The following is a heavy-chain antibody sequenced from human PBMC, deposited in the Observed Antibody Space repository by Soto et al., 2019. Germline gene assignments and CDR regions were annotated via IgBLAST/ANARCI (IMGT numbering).Heavy chain of an antibody. J-gene: IGHJ3*02. Sequence: QLQLQESGSGLVKPSQTLSLTCAVSGGSISSGGYSWSWIRQPPGKGLEWIGYIYHSGSTYYNPSLKSRVTISVDRSKKQFSLKVSSVTAADTAVYYCARSKYYYDSSGYEGSDTFDIWGQGTMVTVSS. D-gene: IGHD3-22*01. CDR3: ARSKYYYDSSGYEGSDTFDI. CDR2: IYHSGST. CDR1: GGSISSGGYS. V-gene: IGHV4-30-2*01.